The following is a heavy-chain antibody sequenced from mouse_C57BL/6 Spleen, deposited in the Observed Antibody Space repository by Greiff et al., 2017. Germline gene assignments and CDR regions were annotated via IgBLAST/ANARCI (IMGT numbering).Heavy chain of an antibody. J-gene: IGHJ4*01. D-gene: IGHD2-4*01. V-gene: IGHV1-61*01. CDR3: ARGRAYYEYEDYAMDY. CDR1: GYTFTSYW. CDR2: IYPSDSET. Sequence: QVQLQQSGAELVRPGSSVKLSCKASGYTFTSYWMDWVKQRPGQGLEWIGNIYPSDSETHYNQKFKDKATLTVDKSSSTAYMQLSSLTSEDSAVYYCARGRAYYEYEDYAMDYWGQGTSVTVSS.